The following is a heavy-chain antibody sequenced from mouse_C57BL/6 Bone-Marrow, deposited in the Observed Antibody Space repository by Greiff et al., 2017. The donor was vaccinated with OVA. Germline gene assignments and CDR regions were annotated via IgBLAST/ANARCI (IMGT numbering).Heavy chain of an antibody. J-gene: IGHJ1*03. CDR3: ARHSYYGSSYWYFDV. Sequence: EVKLVESGGDLVKPGGSLKLSCAASGFTFSSYGMSWVSQTPDKRLEWVATISSGGSYTYYPHSVKGRFTISRDNAKNTLYLQMSSLKSEDTAMYYCARHSYYGSSYWYFDVWGTGTTVTVSS. CDR2: ISSGGSYT. V-gene: IGHV5-6*02. CDR1: GFTFSSYG. D-gene: IGHD1-1*01.